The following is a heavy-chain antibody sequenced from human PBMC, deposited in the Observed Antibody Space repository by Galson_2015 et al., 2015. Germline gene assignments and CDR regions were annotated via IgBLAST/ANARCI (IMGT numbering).Heavy chain of an antibody. CDR2: ISAYNGNT. J-gene: IGHJ6*02. Sequence: SVKVSCKASGYTFTSYGISWVRQAPGQGLEWMGWISAYNGNTNYAQKLQGRVTMTTDTSTSTAYMELRSLRSDDTAVYYCARDREQQLAYYYYYYGMDVWGQGTTVTVSS. V-gene: IGHV1-18*01. D-gene: IGHD6-13*01. CDR1: GYTFTSYG. CDR3: ARDREQQLAYYYYYYGMDV.